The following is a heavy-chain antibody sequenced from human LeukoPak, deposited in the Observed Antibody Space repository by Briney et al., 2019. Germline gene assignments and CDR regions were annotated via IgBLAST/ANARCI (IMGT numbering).Heavy chain of an antibody. J-gene: IGHJ3*02. Sequence: GGSLRLSCEVSGFTFSDYIMNWVRQAPGKGLEWVSYISSSSNYIYYADSVKGRFTISRDNAKNSLYLQMNSLRAEDTAVYYCARECMDTTMVDAFDIWGQGTMVTVSS. D-gene: IGHD5-18*01. CDR3: ARECMDTTMVDAFDI. V-gene: IGHV3-21*01. CDR1: GFTFSDYI. CDR2: ISSSSNYI.